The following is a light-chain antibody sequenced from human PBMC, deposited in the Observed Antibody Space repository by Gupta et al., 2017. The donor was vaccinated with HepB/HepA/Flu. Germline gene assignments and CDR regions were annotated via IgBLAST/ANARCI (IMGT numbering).Light chain of an antibody. CDR2: DVS. Sequence: SALTQPASVSGSPGPSITISCTGTSSDVGGYNYVSWYQQHPGKAPKLMIYDVSNRPAGVANRFSGSKSGNTASLTISGRKEEDEADYYCSSDTSSSPWVFGGGTKLTVL. CDR1: SSDVGGYNY. CDR3: SSDTSSSPWV. J-gene: IGLJ3*02. V-gene: IGLV2-14*01.